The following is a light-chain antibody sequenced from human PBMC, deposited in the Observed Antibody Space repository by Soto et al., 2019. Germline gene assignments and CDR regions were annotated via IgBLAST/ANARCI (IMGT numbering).Light chain of an antibody. J-gene: IGKJ1*01. V-gene: IGKV3-20*01. CDR1: QSVSSSY. CDR3: QPYGSSPRT. CDR2: GAS. Sequence: EIVLTQSPGTLSLSPGERATLSCRASQSVSSSYLAWYQQKPGQAPRLLIYGASSRATGIPDRFSGSGSGKDFTLTISRLEPEDFAVYYCQPYGSSPRTFGQGTKVDIK.